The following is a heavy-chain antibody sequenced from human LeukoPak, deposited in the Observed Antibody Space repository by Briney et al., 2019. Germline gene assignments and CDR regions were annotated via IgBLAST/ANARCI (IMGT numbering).Heavy chain of an antibody. CDR2: IKQDGSEK. Sequence: GGSLRLSCVASGFTFSYYWMSWVRQAPGKGLEWVANIKQDGSEKYYVDSVKGRFTISRDNAKNSLYLQMNSLRAEDTAVYYCARSDYWGQGTLVTVSS. V-gene: IGHV3-7*01. J-gene: IGHJ4*02. CDR3: ARSDY. CDR1: GFTFSYYW.